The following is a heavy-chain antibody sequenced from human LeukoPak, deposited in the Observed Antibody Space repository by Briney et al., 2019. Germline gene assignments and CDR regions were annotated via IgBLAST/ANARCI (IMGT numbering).Heavy chain of an antibody. D-gene: IGHD5-18*01. CDR3: PRGGPYSYDNFDY. CDR2: IKSDVSST. J-gene: IGHJ4*02. CDR1: GFTFSSYW. V-gene: IGHV3-74*01. Sequence: GGCLRLSCAASGFTFSSYWMHWVRHPPGKGLVWVSRIKSDVSSTSYADSVKGRFTISRDNAKNTLYLQMNSLRTEDTAVYYCPRGGPYSYDNFDYWGQGILVTVSS.